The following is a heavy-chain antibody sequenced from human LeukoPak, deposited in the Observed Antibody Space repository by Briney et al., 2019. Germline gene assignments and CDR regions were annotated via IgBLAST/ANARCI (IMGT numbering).Heavy chain of an antibody. D-gene: IGHD3-22*01. Sequence: GGSLRLSCAASGFIFNSHGMHWVRQAPGKGLEWVAFIRYDGSNKYYADSVKGRFTISRDNSKNTLYLQMNSLRVEDTAVYYCATLPYYYDSSGSYYFDYWGQGTLVTVSS. V-gene: IGHV3-30*02. CDR2: IRYDGSNK. J-gene: IGHJ4*02. CDR3: ATLPYYYDSSGSYYFDY. CDR1: GFIFNSHG.